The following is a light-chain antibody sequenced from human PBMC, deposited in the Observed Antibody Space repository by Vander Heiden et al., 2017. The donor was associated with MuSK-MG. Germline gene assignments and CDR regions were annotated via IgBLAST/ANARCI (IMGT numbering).Light chain of an antibody. CDR2: GAA. J-gene: IGKJ1*01. V-gene: IGKV1-8*01. Sequence: AIQMTLSPSSFSASTGDRVTITCRASQGITSYLAWYQQKPGNAPKLLIYGAATLQSGVPSRFSGSGSGTDFTLTISSLQSEDFATYYCQQYYSYPWTFGQGTKVENK. CDR3: QQYYSYPWT. CDR1: QGITSY.